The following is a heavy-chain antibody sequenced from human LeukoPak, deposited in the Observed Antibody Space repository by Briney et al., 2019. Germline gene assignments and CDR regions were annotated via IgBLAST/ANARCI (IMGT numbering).Heavy chain of an antibody. CDR1: GYTFTGYY. V-gene: IGHV1-46*01. CDR3: ARDAEELRYFDWLLAGGGGTGIDY. Sequence: PGASVKVSCKASGYTFTGYYMHWVRQAPGQGLEWMGMINPTSGSINFAQQFQGRITMTRDTSTSTVYMDLSSLTSEDTAVYYCARDAEELRYFDWLLAGGGGTGIDYWGQGTLVTVSS. CDR2: INPTSGSI. J-gene: IGHJ4*02. D-gene: IGHD3-9*01.